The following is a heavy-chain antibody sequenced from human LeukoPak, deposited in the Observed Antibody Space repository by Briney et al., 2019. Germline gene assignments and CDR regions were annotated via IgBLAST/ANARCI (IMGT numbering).Heavy chain of an antibody. D-gene: IGHD3-22*01. Sequence: GESLKISCKNSGYSFTSYWIGWVRQMPGKGLEWMGIIYPGDSDTRYSPSFQGQVTISADKSISTAYLQWSSLKATDTAMYYCARVGPDDDSSGYHWGQGTLVTVSS. CDR3: ARVGPDDDSSGYH. CDR1: GYSFTSYW. V-gene: IGHV5-51*01. J-gene: IGHJ4*02. CDR2: IYPGDSDT.